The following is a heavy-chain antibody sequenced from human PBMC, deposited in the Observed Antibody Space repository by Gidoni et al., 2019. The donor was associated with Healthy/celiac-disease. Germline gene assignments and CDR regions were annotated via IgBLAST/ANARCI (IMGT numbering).Heavy chain of an antibody. CDR3: ARDVGGYSGYVPVMGFYYFDY. D-gene: IGHD5-12*01. V-gene: IGHV1-69*01. CDR1: GGTFSSYA. CDR2: IIPIFGTA. J-gene: IGHJ4*02. Sequence: QVQLVQSGAEVKKPGSSVKVSCKASGGTFSSYAISWVRQAPGQGLEWMGGIIPIFGTANYAQKFQGRVTITADESTSTAYMELSSLRSEDTAVYYCARDVGGYSGYVPVMGFYYFDYWGQGTLVTVSS.